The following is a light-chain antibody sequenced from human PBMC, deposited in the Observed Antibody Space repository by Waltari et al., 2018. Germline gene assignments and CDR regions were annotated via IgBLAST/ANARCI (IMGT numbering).Light chain of an antibody. CDR3: CSYAGRGTYV. CDR2: EVF. CDR1: TSDVGSYDL. J-gene: IGLJ1*01. V-gene: IGLV2-23*02. Sequence: QSALTQPASVSGTPGQSITISCSGTTSDVGSYDLVSWYQQHPGEAPKLLICEVFKRPPDTSSRFSGAKSGSRASLTISGLQPEDEADYYCCSYAGRGTYVFGSGTKVTVL.